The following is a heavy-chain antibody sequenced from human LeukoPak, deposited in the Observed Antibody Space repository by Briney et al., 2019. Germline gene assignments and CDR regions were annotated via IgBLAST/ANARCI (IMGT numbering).Heavy chain of an antibody. V-gene: IGHV4-61*05. CDR1: GGSISSSSYY. J-gene: IGHJ4*02. Sequence: PSETLSLTCTVSGGSISSSSYYWGWIRQPPGKGLEWIGYIYYSGSTNYNPSLKSRVTISVDTSKNQFSLKLSSVTAADTAVYYCASRSRTGTFDYWGQGTLVTVSS. D-gene: IGHD2-2*01. CDR2: IYYSGST. CDR3: ASRSRTGTFDY.